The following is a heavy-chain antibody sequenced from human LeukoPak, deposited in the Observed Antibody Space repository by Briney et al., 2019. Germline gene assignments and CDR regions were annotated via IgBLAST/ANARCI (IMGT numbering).Heavy chain of an antibody. CDR3: AIGQDYGGNIDY. J-gene: IGHJ4*02. CDR1: GNSFSSYW. CDR2: MYPGDSDI. Sequence: HGESLKISCKGSGNSFSSYWIGWMRQMPGKGLEWMGIMYPGDSDIRYSPSFQGQVTISADKSISTAYLQWSSLKASDSAMYYCAIGQDYGGNIDYWGQGTLVTVSS. D-gene: IGHD4-23*01. V-gene: IGHV5-51*01.